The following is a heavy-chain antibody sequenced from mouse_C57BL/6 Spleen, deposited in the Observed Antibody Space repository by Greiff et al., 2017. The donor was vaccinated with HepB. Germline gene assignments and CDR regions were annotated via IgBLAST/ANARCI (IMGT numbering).Heavy chain of an antibody. V-gene: IGHV1-81*01. Sequence: VKLVESGAELARPGASVKLSCKASGYTFTSYGISWVKQRTGQGLEWIGEIYPRSGNTYYNEKFKGKATLTADKSSSTAYMELRSLTSEDSAVYFCARWTVVAPYYFDYWGQGTTLTVSS. CDR2: IYPRSGNT. D-gene: IGHD1-1*01. CDR1: GYTFTSYG. CDR3: ARWTVVAPYYFDY. J-gene: IGHJ2*01.